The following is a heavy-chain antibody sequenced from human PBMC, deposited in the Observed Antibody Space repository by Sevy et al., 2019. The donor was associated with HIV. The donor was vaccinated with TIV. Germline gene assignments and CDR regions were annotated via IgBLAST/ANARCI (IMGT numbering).Heavy chain of an antibody. D-gene: IGHD3-22*01. Sequence: GGSLRLSCAASEFSVTDNYMSWVRQAPGKGLEWVSTIYSGGSTFYADSVKGRFTISRDNSKNTLYLHMTSLRAEETAVYYCARDRYYDASGYYYYYYGLDVWGQGTTVTVSS. J-gene: IGHJ6*02. V-gene: IGHV3-66*01. CDR3: ARDRYYDASGYYYYYYGLDV. CDR2: IYSGGST. CDR1: EFSVTDNY.